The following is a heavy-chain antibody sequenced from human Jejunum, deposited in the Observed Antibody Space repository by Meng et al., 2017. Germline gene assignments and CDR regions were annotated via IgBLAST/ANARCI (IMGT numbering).Heavy chain of an antibody. Sequence: ASVKVSCKASGYTFTSYAMHWLRQAPGQRLEWMGWVNGGNGDTKYSQKFQGRVTLTRDTSAVTAYMELSSLRSEDTAVYYCARGTCDGDCYSRYFYYGMDVWGQGTMVTVSS. CDR2: VNGGNGDT. CDR1: GYTFTSYA. D-gene: IGHD2-21*02. CDR3: ARGTCDGDCYSRYFYYGMDV. V-gene: IGHV1-3*01. J-gene: IGHJ6*02.